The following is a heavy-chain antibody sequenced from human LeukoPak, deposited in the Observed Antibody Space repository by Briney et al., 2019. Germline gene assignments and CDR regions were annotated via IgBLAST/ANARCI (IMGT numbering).Heavy chain of an antibody. CDR3: AKEQKRGDAFDI. Sequence: PGRSLRLSCAASGFSFSSCGMHWVSQAPGKGLEWVAVISYDGSNKYYADSVKGRFTISRDNSKNTLYLQMNSLRAEDTAVYYCAKEQKRGDAFDIWGQGTMVTVSS. J-gene: IGHJ3*02. D-gene: IGHD3-10*01. CDR1: GFSFSSCG. CDR2: ISYDGSNK. V-gene: IGHV3-30*18.